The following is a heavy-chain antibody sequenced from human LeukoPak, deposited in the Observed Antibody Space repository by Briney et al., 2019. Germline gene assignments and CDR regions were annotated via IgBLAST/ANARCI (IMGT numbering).Heavy chain of an antibody. V-gene: IGHV3-48*04. D-gene: IGHD6-19*01. Sequence: GGSLRLSCAASGFTFRSFSMNWVRQAPGKGLGWVSYISSSSSTIYYADSVKGRFTISRDNAKNSLYLQMNSLRAEDTAVYYCARDSPYSSGWFDYWGQGTLVTVSS. CDR2: ISSSSSTI. J-gene: IGHJ4*02. CDR1: GFTFRSFS. CDR3: ARDSPYSSGWFDY.